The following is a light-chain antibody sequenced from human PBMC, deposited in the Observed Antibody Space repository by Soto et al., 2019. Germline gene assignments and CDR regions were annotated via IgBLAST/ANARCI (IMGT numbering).Light chain of an antibody. Sequence: DIEMTQALSPLFASEGDRDTITCRASQSISRWLAWYQQKPGKAPKLLIYDASSLESGVPSRFIGSGSGTEFTLTISCLQPDEFATYYCQQYNSYSTFGQGTKV. CDR1: QSISRW. V-gene: IGKV1-5*01. CDR3: QQYNSYST. J-gene: IGKJ1*01. CDR2: DAS.